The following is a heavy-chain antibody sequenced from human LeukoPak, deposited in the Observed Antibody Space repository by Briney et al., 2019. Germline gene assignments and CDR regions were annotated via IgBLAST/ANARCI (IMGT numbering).Heavy chain of an antibody. CDR1: GFTFSSYA. J-gene: IGHJ4*02. CDR3: AKDRVQLVVAAATSFDY. CDR2: ISGSGGST. D-gene: IGHD2-15*01. Sequence: PGGSLRLSCAASGFTFSSYAMSWVRQAPGKGLEWVSAISGSGGSTYYADSVKGRFTISRDNSKNTLYLQMNSLRAEDTAVYYCAKDRVQLVVAAATSFDYWGQGTLVTVSS. V-gene: IGHV3-23*01.